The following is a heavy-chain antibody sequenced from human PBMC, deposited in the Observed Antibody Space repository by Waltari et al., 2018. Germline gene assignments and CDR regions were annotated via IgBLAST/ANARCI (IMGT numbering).Heavy chain of an antibody. J-gene: IGHJ5*02. V-gene: IGHV4-34*01. CDR2: INHSGST. CDR3: ARDSSSWYGNWFDP. Sequence: WSWRRQPPGQGLEWIGEINHSGSTNYNPSLKSRVTISVDTSKNQFSLKLSSVTAADTAVYYCARDSSSWYGNWFDPWGQGTLVTVSS. D-gene: IGHD6-13*01.